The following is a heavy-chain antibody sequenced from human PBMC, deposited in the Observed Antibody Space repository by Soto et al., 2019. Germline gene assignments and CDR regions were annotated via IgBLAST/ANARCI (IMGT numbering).Heavy chain of an antibody. Sequence: GGSMRLSCSASGFTFSSYAMHWVRQALGKGLEYVSAISSNGGSTYYADSVKGRFTISRDNSKNTLYLQMSSLRAEDTAVYYCVKADYGGNSGSFDYWGQGTLVTVSS. CDR3: VKADYGGNSGSFDY. V-gene: IGHV3-64D*06. J-gene: IGHJ4*02. D-gene: IGHD4-17*01. CDR2: ISSNGGST. CDR1: GFTFSSYA.